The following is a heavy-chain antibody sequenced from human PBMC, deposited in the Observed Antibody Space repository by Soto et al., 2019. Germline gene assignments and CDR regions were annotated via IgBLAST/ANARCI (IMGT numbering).Heavy chain of an antibody. CDR3: ASGGSTVTREFDY. CDR1: GYTFTDHY. CDR2: INPHSGDT. Sequence: QVQLVQSGAEVKKPGASVKVSYVASGYTFTDHYIHWVRQAPGQGLEWMGWINPHSGDTIYAQNFQGWVTMTRDTSISTAYMELSRLKSDDTAVYYCASGGSTVTREFDYWGQGTLVSVSS. J-gene: IGHJ4*02. D-gene: IGHD4-17*01. V-gene: IGHV1-2*04.